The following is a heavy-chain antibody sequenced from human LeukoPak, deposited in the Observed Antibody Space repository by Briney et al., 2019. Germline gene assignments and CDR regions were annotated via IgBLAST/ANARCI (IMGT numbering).Heavy chain of an antibody. V-gene: IGHV3-7*01. D-gene: IGHD6-6*01. CDR1: GFTVSSNY. J-gene: IGHJ4*02. Sequence: PGGSLRLSCAASGFTVSSNYMSWVRQAPGKGLEWVANIEQDGSEKYYVDSVKGRFTISRDNAKNSLYLQMNSLRPEDTAVYYCAREGRRPTARPEDWGQGTLVTVSS. CDR3: AREGRRPTARPED. CDR2: IEQDGSEK.